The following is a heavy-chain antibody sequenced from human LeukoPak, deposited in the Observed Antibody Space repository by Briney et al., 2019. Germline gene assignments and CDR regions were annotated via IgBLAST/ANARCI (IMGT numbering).Heavy chain of an antibody. Sequence: GESLKISCKGSGYSFTSYWIGWVRQMPGKGLEWMGIIYPGDSDTRYSPSFQGQVTISADKSISTAYLQWSSLKASDTAMYYCARQTVNYYDSSGPRGWFDPWGQGTLVTVSS. J-gene: IGHJ5*02. CDR2: IYPGDSDT. V-gene: IGHV5-51*01. CDR3: ARQTVNYYDSSGPRGWFDP. D-gene: IGHD3-22*01. CDR1: GYSFTSYW.